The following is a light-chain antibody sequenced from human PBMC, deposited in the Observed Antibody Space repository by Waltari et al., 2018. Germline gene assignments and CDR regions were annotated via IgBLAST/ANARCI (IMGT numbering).Light chain of an antibody. J-gene: IGKJ3*01. V-gene: IGKV4-1*01. Sequence: DIVMNQSPDSLAVSLGERATINCKSSQSVLYTSNNMNYLAWYQQRPGQPPKLLIYWASTRESGVPDRFSGSGSGTDFTLTISSLQAEDVALYYCQQYYSTPFTFGPGTKEEIK. CDR3: QQYYSTPFT. CDR1: QSVLYTSNNMNY. CDR2: WAS.